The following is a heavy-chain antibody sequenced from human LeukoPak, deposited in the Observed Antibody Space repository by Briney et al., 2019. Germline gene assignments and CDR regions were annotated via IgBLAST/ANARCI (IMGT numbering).Heavy chain of an antibody. V-gene: IGHV4-59*01. D-gene: IGHD3-22*01. CDR1: GGSFNTYF. Sequence: SETLSLTCTVSGGSFNTYFWSWIRQAPGKGLEWIGFISTSGSTKHNPSLKSRVTISVDTSKNQFSLKLTSLTAADTALYFCARDGSSFGGSGSFDAFDVWGRGTMVIVSS. J-gene: IGHJ3*01. CDR2: ISTSGST. CDR3: ARDGSSFGGSGSFDAFDV.